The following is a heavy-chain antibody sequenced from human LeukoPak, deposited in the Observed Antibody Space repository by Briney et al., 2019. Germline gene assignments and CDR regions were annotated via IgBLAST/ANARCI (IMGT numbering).Heavy chain of an antibody. J-gene: IGHJ4*02. CDR1: GLSFSTYS. V-gene: IGHV3-48*02. CDR3: ARGGSDYYDSSGYGLDY. CDR2: INSRSSAI. D-gene: IGHD3-22*01. Sequence: GGSLRLSCAASGLSFSTYSFNWVRQAPGKGLEWLSYINSRSSAIYYADSVKGRFTISRDNAKNSLYLQMSSLRDEDTAVYYCARGGSDYYDSSGYGLDYWGQGTLVTASS.